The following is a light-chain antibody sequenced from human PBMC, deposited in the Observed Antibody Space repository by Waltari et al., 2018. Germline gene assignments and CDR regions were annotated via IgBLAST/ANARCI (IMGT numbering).Light chain of an antibody. V-gene: IGLV1-47*01. CDR3: AAWDDSLSGHWV. Sequence: QSVLTQPPSASGTPGQRVTISCSGSSSNIGSNYIYWYQQLPGPAPKLLVYRNTQRPSGVPDRFSGSTSGTSASLAISGLRSEDEADYYCAAWDDSLSGHWVFGGGTKLTVL. J-gene: IGLJ3*02. CDR1: SSNIGSNY. CDR2: RNT.